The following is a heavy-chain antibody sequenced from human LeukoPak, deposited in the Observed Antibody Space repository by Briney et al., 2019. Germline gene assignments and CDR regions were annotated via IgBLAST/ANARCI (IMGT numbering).Heavy chain of an antibody. D-gene: IGHD3-3*01. J-gene: IGHJ5*02. CDR3: ARVLIISNWFDP. CDR1: GGSISSNNYY. CDR2: MYYGGNT. V-gene: IGHV4-39*01. Sequence: PSETLSLTCTVSGGSISSNNYYWGWIRQPPGKGLEWIGSMYYGGNTYYKPSLKSRVTMSADTSKNQFSLKLNSVTAADTAVYYCARVLIISNWFDPWGQGTLVTVSS.